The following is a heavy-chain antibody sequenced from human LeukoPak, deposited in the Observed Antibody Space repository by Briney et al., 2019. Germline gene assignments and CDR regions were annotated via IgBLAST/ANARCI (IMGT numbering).Heavy chain of an antibody. CDR3: ARQEYCSGGSCYTWFDP. V-gene: IGHV5-51*01. J-gene: IGHJ5*02. D-gene: IGHD2-15*01. Sequence: GESLEISWKGSGYSINNYWIGWVRQMPGKGLEWMGIIYPANSDIRYSPSFQGQVTISADKSISTAYLQWSSLKASDTAMYYCARQEYCSGGSCYTWFDPWGQGTLVTVSS. CDR2: IYPANSDI. CDR1: GYSINNYW.